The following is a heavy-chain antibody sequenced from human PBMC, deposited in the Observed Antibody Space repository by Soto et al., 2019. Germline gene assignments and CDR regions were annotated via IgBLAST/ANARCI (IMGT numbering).Heavy chain of an antibody. CDR3: VKYYFDSSGYYGLNAFDI. J-gene: IGHJ3*02. CDR2: ISSNGGST. V-gene: IGHV3-64D*06. CDR1: RFTFSTYA. D-gene: IGHD3-22*01. Sequence: PGGSLRLCCLASRFTFSTYAMHWVRQAPGKGLECVSTISSNGGSTYYADSVKGRFTISRDNSKNTLYLQVSSLRAEDTAVYYCVKYYFDSSGYYGLNAFDIWGQGTMVTVSS.